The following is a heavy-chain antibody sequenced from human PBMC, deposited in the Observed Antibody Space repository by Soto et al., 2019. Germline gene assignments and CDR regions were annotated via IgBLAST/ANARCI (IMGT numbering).Heavy chain of an antibody. CDR1: GFTFSSYA. Sequence: EVQLLESGGGLVQPGGSLRLSCAASGFTFSSYAMSWVRQAPGKGLEWVSAISGSGGSTYYADSVKGRFTISRDNSKNTLNLQMNSLRAEDTAVYYCAKDPQIAAAGPNWFDPWGQGTLVTVSS. V-gene: IGHV3-23*01. D-gene: IGHD6-13*01. CDR2: ISGSGGST. CDR3: AKDPQIAAAGPNWFDP. J-gene: IGHJ5*02.